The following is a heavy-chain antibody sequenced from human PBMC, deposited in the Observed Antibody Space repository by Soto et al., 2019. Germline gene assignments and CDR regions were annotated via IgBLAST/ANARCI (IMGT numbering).Heavy chain of an antibody. CDR2: VYSTGST. Sequence: QLVESGGGLIQPGGSLRLSCAASGFTVSSYYMSWVRQAPGKGLAWVSVVYSTGSTYYADSVKGRFTISRDISKNMLYLQMDSLRAEDTAVYYWGIEGIGFGYWGQGTLVTASA. V-gene: IGHV3-53*01. CDR1: GFTVSSYY. D-gene: IGHD2-2*03. J-gene: IGHJ4*02. CDR3: GIEGIGFGY.